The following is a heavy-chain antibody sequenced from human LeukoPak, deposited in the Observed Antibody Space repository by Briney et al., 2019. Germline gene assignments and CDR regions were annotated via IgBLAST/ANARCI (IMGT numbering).Heavy chain of an antibody. CDR1: GYTLTELS. Sequence: GASVNVSCKVSGYTLTELSMHWVRQAPGKGLEWMGGFDPEDGETIYAQKFQGRVTMTEDTSTDTAYMELSSLRSEDTAVYYCATELPYYYDSSGYEFDYWGQGTLVTVSS. J-gene: IGHJ4*02. D-gene: IGHD3-22*01. CDR3: ATELPYYYDSSGYEFDY. V-gene: IGHV1-24*01. CDR2: FDPEDGET.